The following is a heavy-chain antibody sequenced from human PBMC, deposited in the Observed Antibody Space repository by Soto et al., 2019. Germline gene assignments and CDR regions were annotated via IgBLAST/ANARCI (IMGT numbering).Heavy chain of an antibody. CDR2: IYPGDSDT. Sequence: EVQLVQSGAEVKKPGESLKISCKGSGYSFTSYWIGWVRQMPGKGLEWMGIIYPGDSDTRYSPSFQGQVTISADKSIGTAYLQWSRLMASDTAMYYCARAGSSWYYYFDLWGRGTLVTVSS. V-gene: IGHV5-51*01. CDR3: ARAGSSWYYYFDL. J-gene: IGHJ2*01. D-gene: IGHD6-13*01. CDR1: GYSFTSYW.